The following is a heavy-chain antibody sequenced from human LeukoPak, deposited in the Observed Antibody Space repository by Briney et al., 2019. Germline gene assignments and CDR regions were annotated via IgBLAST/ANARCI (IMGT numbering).Heavy chain of an antibody. J-gene: IGHJ4*02. CDR3: ARAPSLWFGELLYLAYYFDY. D-gene: IGHD3-10*01. CDR2: ISAYNGNT. Sequence: GASVKVSCKASGYTFTSYGISWVRQAPGQGLEWMGWISAYNGNTNYAQKLQGRVTMTTDTSTSTAYMELRSLRSDDTAVYYCARAPSLWFGELLYLAYYFDYWGQGTLVTVSS. CDR1: GYTFTSYG. V-gene: IGHV1-18*01.